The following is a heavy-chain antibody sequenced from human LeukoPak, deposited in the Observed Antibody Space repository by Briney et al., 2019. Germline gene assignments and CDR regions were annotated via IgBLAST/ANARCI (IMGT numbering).Heavy chain of an antibody. D-gene: IGHD3-3*01. CDR3: ARGRVVTPYYYHY. J-gene: IGHJ4*02. CDR2: MYYSGST. CDR1: GGSISSYY. Sequence: PSETLSLTCTVSGGSISSYYWSWIRQPPGKGLEWIGYMYYSGSTNYNPSLKSRVTISVDTSKNQFPLKLTSVTAADTAVYYCARGRVVTPYYYHYWGQGTLVTVSS. V-gene: IGHV4-59*01.